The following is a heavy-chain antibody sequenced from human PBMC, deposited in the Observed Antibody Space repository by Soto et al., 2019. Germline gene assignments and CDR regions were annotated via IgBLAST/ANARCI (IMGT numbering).Heavy chain of an antibody. D-gene: IGHD4-17*01. CDR3: ARGTYGEYGTPPDL. V-gene: IGHV3-74*01. CDR2: VSEDGSST. CDR1: GFSFSSFW. J-gene: IGHJ4*01. Sequence: EVQLVESGGGLVQPGGSLSLSCAASGFSFSSFWMHWVRQAPRKGLAWVSRVSEDGSSTHYADSVKWRFTISRDNAKNTLSLQMNSLRADDTAVYYCARGTYGEYGTPPDLWGQGVLVTVSS.